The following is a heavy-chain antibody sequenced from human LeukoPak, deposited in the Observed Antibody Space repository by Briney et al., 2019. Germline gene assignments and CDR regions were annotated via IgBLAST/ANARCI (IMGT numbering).Heavy chain of an antibody. CDR3: ARESTAMVTPYYFDY. CDR2: ISSSSSYI. J-gene: IGHJ4*02. CDR1: GFTFSSYS. V-gene: IGHV3-21*01. D-gene: IGHD5-18*01. Sequence: GGSLRLSCAASGFTFSSYSMNWVRQAPGKGLEWVSSISSSSSYIYYADSVKGRFTISRDSAKNSLYLQMNSLRAEDTAVYYCARESTAMVTPYYFDYWGQGTLVTVSS.